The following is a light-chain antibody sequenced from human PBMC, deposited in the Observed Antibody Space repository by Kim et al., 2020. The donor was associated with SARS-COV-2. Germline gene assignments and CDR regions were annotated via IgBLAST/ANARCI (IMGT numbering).Light chain of an antibody. CDR2: AAS. CDR1: QSISTY. CDR3: QQSYNFPYT. V-gene: IGKV1-39*01. J-gene: IGKJ2*01. Sequence: SASVGDTVTHTCRASQSISTYLNWYQQKPGKAPKLLIYAASSLQSGFPSTFSGSGSGTDFTLTMSSLQPEDFATYYCQQSYNFPYTFGQGTKLEI.